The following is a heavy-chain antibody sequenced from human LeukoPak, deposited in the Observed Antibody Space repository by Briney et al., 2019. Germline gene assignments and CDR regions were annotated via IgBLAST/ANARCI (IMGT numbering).Heavy chain of an antibody. CDR3: ASWDYDILPGLDY. D-gene: IGHD3-9*01. V-gene: IGHV1-69*13. CDR2: IIPDVGKT. Sequence: RASVRVSCTASGGTFSSYAMNWVRQAPGQGLEWMGGIIPDVGKTNYAQKFQGRVTITADESTSTAYMELSSLRSEDTAVYYCASWDYDILPGLDYWGQGTLVTVSS. J-gene: IGHJ4*02. CDR1: GGTFSSYA.